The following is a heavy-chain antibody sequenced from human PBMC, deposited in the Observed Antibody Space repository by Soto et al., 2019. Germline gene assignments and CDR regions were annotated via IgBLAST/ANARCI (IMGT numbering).Heavy chain of an antibody. CDR2: INHSGST. CDR3: ARGIAVAGKGCWFDP. J-gene: IGHJ5*02. D-gene: IGHD6-19*01. V-gene: IGHV4-34*01. Sequence: KTSETLSLTCAVYGGSFSGYYWSWIRQPPGKGLEWIGEINHSGSTNYNPSLKSRVTISVDTSKNQFSLKLSSVTAADTAVYYCARGIAVAGKGCWFDPWGQGTLVTVSS. CDR1: GGSFSGYY.